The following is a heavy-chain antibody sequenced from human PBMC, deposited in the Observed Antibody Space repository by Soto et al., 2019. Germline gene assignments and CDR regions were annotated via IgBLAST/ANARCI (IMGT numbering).Heavy chain of an antibody. Sequence: QVQLQESGPGLVRPSETLSLTCTVSSDSISSYYWIWIRQSPGKGLEWIGYTDYSGNTNYNPSLKSRVNITGDTSKHQFSLRLSYVTAPDTAVYYCARAVGDPLYYLDYWGQVTLVTVSS. CDR2: TDYSGNT. CDR3: ARAVGDPLYYLDY. V-gene: IGHV4-59*08. D-gene: IGHD6-19*01. CDR1: SDSISSYY. J-gene: IGHJ4*02.